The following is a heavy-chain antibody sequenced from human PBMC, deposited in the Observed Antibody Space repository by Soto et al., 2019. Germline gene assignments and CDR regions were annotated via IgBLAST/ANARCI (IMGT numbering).Heavy chain of an antibody. D-gene: IGHD3-10*01. J-gene: IGHJ1*01. CDR1: GGTFSSYT. CDR3: ASSWFGECIPASRD. V-gene: IGHV1-69*02. CDR2: IIPILGIA. Sequence: QVQLVQSGAEVKKPGSSVKVSCKASGGTFSSYTISWVRQAPGQGLEWMGRIIPILGIANYAQKFQGRVTITADKSTSTAYMELSSLRSEDTAVYYCASSWFGECIPASRDWGQGTLVTVSS.